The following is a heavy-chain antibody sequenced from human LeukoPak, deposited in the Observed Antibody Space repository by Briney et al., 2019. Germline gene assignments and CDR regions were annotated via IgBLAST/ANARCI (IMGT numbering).Heavy chain of an antibody. J-gene: IGHJ4*02. CDR1: GGSISSSSYY. CDR2: IYYSGST. Sequence: SETLSLTCTVSGGSISSSSYYSGWIRQPPGKGLGWIGSIYYSGSTYYNPSLKSRVTISVDTSKNQFSLKLSSVPAADTAVYYCWRLALIGLYYWGQGTLVTVSS. CDR3: WRLALIGLYY. D-gene: IGHD3-16*02. V-gene: IGHV4-39*01.